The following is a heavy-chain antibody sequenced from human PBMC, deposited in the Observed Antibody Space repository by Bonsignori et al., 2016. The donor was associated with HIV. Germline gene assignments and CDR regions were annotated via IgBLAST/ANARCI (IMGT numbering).Heavy chain of an antibody. J-gene: IGHJ4*02. V-gene: IGHV4-38-2*01. CDR3: ARQRGATVTTLFDY. D-gene: IGHD4-11*01. CDR2: IYHSGST. Sequence: PGKGLEWIGSIYHSGSTYYNPSLKSRVTISVDTSKNQFSLKLSSVTAADTAVYYCARQRGATVTTLFDYWGQGTLVTVSS.